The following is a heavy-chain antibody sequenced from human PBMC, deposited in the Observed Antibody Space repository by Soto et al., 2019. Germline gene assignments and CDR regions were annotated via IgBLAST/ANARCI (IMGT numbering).Heavy chain of an antibody. J-gene: IGHJ4*02. V-gene: IGHV3-15*01. CDR2: IKSKTDGGTT. Sequence: PGGSLRLSCVASGFTFSNTWMTWGRQVPWKGLEWVGRIKSKTDGGTTGYAAPVKGRFTISRDDSEATLFLQMNTLKTEDTAVYYCAKVKAYWSAAASLEYWGQGTVVTGSS. CDR1: GFTFSNTW. D-gene: IGHD3-3*01. CDR3: AKVKAYWSAAASLEY.